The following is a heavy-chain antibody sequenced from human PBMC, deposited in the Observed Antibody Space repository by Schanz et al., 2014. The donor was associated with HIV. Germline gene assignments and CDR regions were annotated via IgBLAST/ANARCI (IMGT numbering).Heavy chain of an antibody. CDR3: AKEATVVTLAFDI. J-gene: IGHJ3*02. D-gene: IGHD4-17*01. Sequence: EVQLLESGGGLVQPGGSLRLSCAASGFTFSDYAMTWVRQAPGKGLEWVSVISGTGGSTYYTDSVKGRFTISRDNFKDTLYLQMNSLRAEDTAVYYCAKEATVVTLAFDIWGQGTMVTVSS. CDR2: ISGTGGST. V-gene: IGHV3-23*01. CDR1: GFTFSDYA.